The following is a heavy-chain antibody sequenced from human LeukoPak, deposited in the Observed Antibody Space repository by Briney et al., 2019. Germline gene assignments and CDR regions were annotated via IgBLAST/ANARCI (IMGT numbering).Heavy chain of an antibody. CDR2: IIPIFGTA. J-gene: IGHJ3*02. CDR3: ARGATEQNYYDFWSGYSHGGFDI. D-gene: IGHD3-3*01. V-gene: IGHV1-69*13. Sequence: ASVKVSCKASGGTFSSYAISWVRQAPGQGLEWMGGIIPIFGTANYAQKFQGRVTITADESTSTAYMELSSLRSEDTAVYYCARGATEQNYYDFWSGYSHGGFDIWGQGTMVTVSS. CDR1: GGTFSSYA.